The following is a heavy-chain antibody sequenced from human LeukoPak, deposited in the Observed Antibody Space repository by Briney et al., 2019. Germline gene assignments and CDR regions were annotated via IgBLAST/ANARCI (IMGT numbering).Heavy chain of an antibody. D-gene: IGHD3-22*01. V-gene: IGHV1-24*01. CDR3: ATASVVITWKDAFDI. J-gene: IGHJ3*02. Sequence: ASVKVSCKVSGYTLTELSMHWVRQAPGKGLEWMGGFDPEDGETIYAQKFLGRVTMTEDTSTDTAYMELSSLRSEDTAVYYCATASVVITWKDAFDIWGQGTMVTVSS. CDR1: GYTLTELS. CDR2: FDPEDGET.